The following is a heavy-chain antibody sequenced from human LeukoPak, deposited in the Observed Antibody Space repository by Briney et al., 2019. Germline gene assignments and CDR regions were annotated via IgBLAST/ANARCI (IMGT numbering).Heavy chain of an antibody. CDR3: AKDWGEATVTNWFDP. J-gene: IGHJ5*02. CDR2: ISYDGSNK. CDR1: GFTFSSYG. D-gene: IGHD4-11*01. Sequence: PGRSLRLSCAASGFTFSSYGIHWVRQAPGKGLEWVAVISYDGSNKFYADSVKGRFTISRDNSKNTLFLQMNSLRPEDTAVYHCAKDWGEATVTNWFDPWGQGTLVTVSS. V-gene: IGHV3-30*18.